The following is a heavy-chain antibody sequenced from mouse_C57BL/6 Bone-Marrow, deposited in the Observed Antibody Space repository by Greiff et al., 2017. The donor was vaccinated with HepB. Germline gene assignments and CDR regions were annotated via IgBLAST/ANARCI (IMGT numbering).Heavy chain of an antibody. CDR2: IWRGGST. CDR3: AIYGNYFFYAMDY. D-gene: IGHD2-1*01. V-gene: IGHV2-5*01. CDR1: GFSLTSYG. J-gene: IGHJ4*01. Sequence: VQGVESGPGLVQPSQSLSITCTVSGFSLTSYGVHWVRQSPGKGLEWLGVIWRGGSTDYNAAFMSRLSITKDNSKSQVFFKMNSLQADDTAIYYCAIYGNYFFYAMDYWGQGTSVTVSS.